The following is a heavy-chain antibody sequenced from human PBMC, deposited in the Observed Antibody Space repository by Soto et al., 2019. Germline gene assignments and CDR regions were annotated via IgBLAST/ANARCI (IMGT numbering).Heavy chain of an antibody. CDR2: ITSSGSLI. Sequence: EVHLVESGGGSVQPGGSLRLSCAASGFTFSGYGMNWVRQAPGKGLEWISYITSSGSLIYYADSLKGRFTISRENAKNSRFLQRNSLRAEETAVNYCAPTVTTVAYWGRGPLVTVSS. CDR3: APTVTTVAY. J-gene: IGHJ4*02. D-gene: IGHD4-17*01. V-gene: IGHV3-48*03. CDR1: GFTFSGYG.